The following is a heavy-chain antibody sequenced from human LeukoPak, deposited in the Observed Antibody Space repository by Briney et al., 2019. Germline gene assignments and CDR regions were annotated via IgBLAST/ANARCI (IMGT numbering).Heavy chain of an antibody. CDR2: FYVGGAT. CDR1: GFSVTNNY. Sequence: GGSLRLSCAVSGFSVTNNYMSWVRQAPGKGLEWVSVFYVGGATYYADSVKGRFTISRDNSKNTLYLQMNSLRAEDTAVYYCAKDRYLDCWGQGTLVIVSS. V-gene: IGHV3-53*01. D-gene: IGHD1-14*01. J-gene: IGHJ4*02. CDR3: AKDRYLDC.